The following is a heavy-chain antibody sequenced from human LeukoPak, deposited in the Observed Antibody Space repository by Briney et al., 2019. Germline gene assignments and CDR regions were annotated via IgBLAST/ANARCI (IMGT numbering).Heavy chain of an antibody. CDR3: LLAMADDFDY. CDR1: GGTFSSYA. J-gene: IGHJ4*02. V-gene: IGHV1-69*13. CDR2: IIPIFGTA. D-gene: IGHD5-18*01. Sequence: SVKVPCKASGGTFSSYAISWVRQAPGQGLEWMGGIIPIFGTANYAQKFQGRVTITADESTSTAYMELSSLRSEDTAVHYCLLAMADDFDYWGQGTLVTVSS.